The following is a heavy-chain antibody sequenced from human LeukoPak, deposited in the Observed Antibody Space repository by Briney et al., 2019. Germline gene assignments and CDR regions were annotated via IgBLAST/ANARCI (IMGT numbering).Heavy chain of an antibody. CDR3: AKGRYSYGFDY. J-gene: IGHJ4*02. CDR2: ISWNSGSI. V-gene: IGHV3-9*01. CDR1: GFTFDDYA. Sequence: PGRSLRLSCAASGFTFDDYAMHWARQAPGKGLEWVSGISWNSGSIGYADSVKGRFTISRDNAKNSLYLQMNSLRAEDTALYYCAKGRYSYGFDYWGQGTLVTVSS. D-gene: IGHD5-18*01.